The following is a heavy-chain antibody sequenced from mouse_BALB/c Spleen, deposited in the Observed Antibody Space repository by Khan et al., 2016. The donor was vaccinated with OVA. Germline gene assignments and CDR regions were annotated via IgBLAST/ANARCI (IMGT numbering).Heavy chain of an antibody. CDR2: IDPFNGST. CDR1: GYSFTTYY. J-gene: IGHJ3*01. D-gene: IGHD1-1*01. Sequence: VQLKQSGPELMKPGASVKISCKASGYSFTTYYIYWVKQSHGKSIEWIGYIDPFNGSTTYNQKFKGKATLTVDKSYSTAYMHLSSMTSEYSAVYYCSRHGTSSWFAYWGQWPLVTVSA. CDR3: SRHGTSSWFAY. V-gene: IGHV1S135*01.